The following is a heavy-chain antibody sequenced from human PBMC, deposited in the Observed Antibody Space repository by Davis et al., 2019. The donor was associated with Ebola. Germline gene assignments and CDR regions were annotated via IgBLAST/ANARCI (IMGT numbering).Heavy chain of an antibody. CDR2: INPSIST. D-gene: IGHD3-10*01. CDR3: ARGGKYGSGSSYWYFDL. V-gene: IGHV4-34*01. Sequence: MPSETLSPTCAPYGGSFSGYYWSWIRQPPGKGLEWIGEINPSISTNYNPSLWGRVSISVETSKTQFSLRLTSVIAADTAIYYCARGGKYGSGSSYWYFDLWGRGTLVTVSS. J-gene: IGHJ2*01. CDR1: GGSFSGYY.